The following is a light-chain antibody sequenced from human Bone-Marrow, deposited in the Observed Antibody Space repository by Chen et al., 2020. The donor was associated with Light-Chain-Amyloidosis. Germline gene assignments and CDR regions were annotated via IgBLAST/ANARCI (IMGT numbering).Light chain of an antibody. CDR2: AVS. CDR1: SGDVGTYNY. Sequence: QSALTQPASVSGSPGQSITISCTGTSGDVGTYNYVSWYQQHPGKAPTVMIYAVSNRPSGVSNRFSGSKSGNTASLTISGLQAEDEPDYYCSSFTSSSSYVFGPGTKVTVL. J-gene: IGLJ1*01. CDR3: SSFTSSSSYV. V-gene: IGLV2-14*01.